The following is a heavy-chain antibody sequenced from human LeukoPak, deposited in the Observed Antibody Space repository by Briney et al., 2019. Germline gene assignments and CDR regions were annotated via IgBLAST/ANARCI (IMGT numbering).Heavy chain of an antibody. Sequence: SETLSLTCTLSGGSISTYQWTWIRQPPGKRLEWIGYIYHGGTSNYNPSLKSRVTISVDMYQNQFSLRLTSVTAADTAVYYCARGLLRGGGPTFDNWGQGTLVAVAS. CDR1: GGSISTYQ. V-gene: IGHV4-59*01. J-gene: IGHJ4*02. D-gene: IGHD2-15*01. CDR2: IYHGGTS. CDR3: ARGLLRGGGPTFDN.